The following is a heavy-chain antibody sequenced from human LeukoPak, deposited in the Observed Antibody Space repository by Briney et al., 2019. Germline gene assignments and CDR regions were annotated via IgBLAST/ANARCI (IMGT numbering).Heavy chain of an antibody. CDR1: GYTXTDYY. J-gene: IGHJ3*01. Sequence: ASVKVSCKASGYTXTDYYMHWVRQAPGQGLEWVGWINPTSGGTNYAQKFQDRVTMTRDTSNNTSYMELSRLTSDDTAVYYCAREFRTTTWSYDAFDLWGQGTMVTVSS. D-gene: IGHD1/OR15-1a*01. CDR3: AREFRTTTWSYDAFDL. V-gene: IGHV1-2*02. CDR2: INPTSGGT.